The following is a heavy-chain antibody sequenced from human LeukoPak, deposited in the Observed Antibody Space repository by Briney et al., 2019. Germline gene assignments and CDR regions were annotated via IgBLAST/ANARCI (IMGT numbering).Heavy chain of an antibody. J-gene: IGHJ6*01. CDR2: IYSGGST. Sequence: GGSLRLSCAASGFTVSSNYMSWVRQAPGKGLEWVSVIYSGGSTYYADSVKGRFTISRDNSKNTLYLQMNSLIAEDTAVYYCGRELGYCSGASCYFKYYGMDVWGQGTTVTVFS. V-gene: IGHV3-66*01. CDR1: GFTVSSNY. CDR3: GRELGYCSGASCYFKYYGMDV. D-gene: IGHD2-15*01.